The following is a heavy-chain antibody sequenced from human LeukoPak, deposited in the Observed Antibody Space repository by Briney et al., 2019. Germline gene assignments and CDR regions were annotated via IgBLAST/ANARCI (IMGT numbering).Heavy chain of an antibody. D-gene: IGHD1-1*01. J-gene: IGHJ4*02. V-gene: IGHV2-70*11. Sequence: SGPTLVNPTQTLTLTCTFSGFSLNTSGMCVNWIRQPPGKALEWLARIDWDDDKYYSTSLKTRLTISKDTSKNQVVLTMTNMDPVDTATYYCARIRALAQISYFDYWGQGTLVTVSS. CDR1: GFSLNTSGMC. CDR2: IDWDDDK. CDR3: ARIRALAQISYFDY.